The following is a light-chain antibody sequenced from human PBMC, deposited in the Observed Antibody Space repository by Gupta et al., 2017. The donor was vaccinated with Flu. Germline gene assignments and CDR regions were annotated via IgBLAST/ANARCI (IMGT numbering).Light chain of an antibody. CDR1: QSVSSSY. CDR3: QQCGNALYI. Sequence: IVLTQSPGTLSLSPGERDTLSCRASQSVSSSYLAWYQQKPGQAPRLLIYGASSRATGIPARFSGSGSGTDCTLTISRLEPEDFAVYYCQQCGNALYIFGPGTKLEIK. V-gene: IGKV3-20*01. CDR2: GAS. J-gene: IGKJ3*01.